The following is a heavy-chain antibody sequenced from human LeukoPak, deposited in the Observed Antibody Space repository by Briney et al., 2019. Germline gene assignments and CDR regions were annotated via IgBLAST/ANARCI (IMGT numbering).Heavy chain of an antibody. CDR1: GGSISSYY. J-gene: IGHJ4*02. CDR2: SYTSGST. D-gene: IGHD7-27*01. V-gene: IGHV4-4*07. CDR3: ARTLRPGDFDY. Sequence: SETLSLTCTVSGGSISSYYWSWIRQPAGKGLEWIGRSYTSGSTNYNPSLKSRVTMSVDTSKHQFSLKLSSVTAADTAVYYCARTLRPGDFDYWGQGTLVTVSS.